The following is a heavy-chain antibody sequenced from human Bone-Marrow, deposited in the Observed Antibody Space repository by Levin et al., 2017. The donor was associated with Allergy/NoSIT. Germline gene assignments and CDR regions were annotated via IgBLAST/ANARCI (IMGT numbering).Heavy chain of an antibody. V-gene: IGHV3-30*04. CDR2: VSFDGTSK. Sequence: GESLKISCAASGFTFSAYTMHWVRQAPGKGLEWVTIVSFDGTSKYYTDSVKGRFTISRDNSKNTLYLQMNSLRPEDTAMYYCVRQNSTILDYWGQGAPVTVSS. J-gene: IGHJ4*02. CDR3: VRQNSTILDY. CDR1: GFTFSAYT. D-gene: IGHD1-7*01.